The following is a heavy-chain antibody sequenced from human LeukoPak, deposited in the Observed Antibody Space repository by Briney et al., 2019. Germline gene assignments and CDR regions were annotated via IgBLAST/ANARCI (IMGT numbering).Heavy chain of an antibody. CDR3: ERCQAGTTFDY. Sequence: SETLSLTCTVSGGSISRYYWSWIRQPPGKGLEWIGYIYYSGSTNYNPSLKSRLTIPVDTSKNQFSLKLSSVTAADTAVYYCERCQAGTTFDYWGQGTLVTVSS. J-gene: IGHJ4*02. CDR2: IYYSGST. V-gene: IGHV4-59*01. D-gene: IGHD6-19*01. CDR1: GGSISRYY.